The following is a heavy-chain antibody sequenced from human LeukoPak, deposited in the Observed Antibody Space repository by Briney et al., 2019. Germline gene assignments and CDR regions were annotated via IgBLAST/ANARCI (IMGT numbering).Heavy chain of an antibody. Sequence: PSETLSLTCTVSAYSVTSDYFWGWIRQPPGKGLEWIVNVDPSGNTYYNPSLKSRATISLDTSKKDFSLKLTSVTAADTAIYYCAAVRASHYGDWFFDYWGQGTLVTVSS. V-gene: IGHV4-38-2*02. J-gene: IGHJ4*02. D-gene: IGHD4-17*01. CDR2: VDPSGNT. CDR1: AYSVTSDYF. CDR3: AAVRASHYGDWFFDY.